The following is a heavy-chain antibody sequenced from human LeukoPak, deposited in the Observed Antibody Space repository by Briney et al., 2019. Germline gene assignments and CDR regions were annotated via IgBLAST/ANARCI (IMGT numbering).Heavy chain of an antibody. CDR1: GFTFSSSV. Sequence: GGSLRLSCAASGFTFSSSVTSWVRQAPEKGLEWVSTITASGAGTYYADSLKGRFTTSRDNSKNTLYLQMNSPRGEDTAVYYCAKTSHFDYWGQGTLVTVSS. CDR3: AKTSHFDY. CDR2: ITASGAGT. V-gene: IGHV3-23*01. J-gene: IGHJ4*02.